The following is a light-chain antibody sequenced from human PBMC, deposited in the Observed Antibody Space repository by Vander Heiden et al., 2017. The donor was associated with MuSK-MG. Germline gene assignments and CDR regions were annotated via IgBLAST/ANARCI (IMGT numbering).Light chain of an antibody. CDR2: QDS. J-gene: IGLJ2*01. V-gene: IGLV3-1*01. CDR1: KLGNRY. Sequence: SYELTQPPSVSVSPGQTASITCSGDKLGNRYVCWYQQKPGQSPVLVIYQDSKRPSGIPERFSGSNSGNTATLTISGTQAMDEADYYCQAWDSSTVVFGGGTKLTVL. CDR3: QAWDSSTVV.